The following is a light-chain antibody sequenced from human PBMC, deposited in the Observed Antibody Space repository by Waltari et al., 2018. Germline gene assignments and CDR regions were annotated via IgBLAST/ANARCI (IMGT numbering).Light chain of an antibody. CDR2: RAS. J-gene: IGKJ1*01. Sequence: EIVMTQSPASLSVSPGDRVTLSCRASQSVGTSLAWYQQRPGRAPRLLVYRASTRASAIPARFSGSGSGTDFTLSISTRQSEDFAVYYCQQYDDWPRTFGQGTKVEIK. CDR1: QSVGTS. V-gene: IGKV3-15*01. CDR3: QQYDDWPRT.